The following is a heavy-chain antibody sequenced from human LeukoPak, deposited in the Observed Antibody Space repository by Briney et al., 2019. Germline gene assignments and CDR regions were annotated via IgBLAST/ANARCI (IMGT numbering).Heavy chain of an antibody. CDR2: IYHSGST. D-gene: IGHD1-26*01. CDR3: ARLVGARSQADY. J-gene: IGHJ4*02. CDR1: GYSINSGYY. Sequence: SETLSLTXAVSGYSINSGYYWGWIRQPPGKGLEWIGSIYHSGSTYYNPSLKSRVTISVDTSKNQFSLRLSSVTAADTAVYYCARLVGARSQADYWGQRTLVTVSS. V-gene: IGHV4-38-2*01.